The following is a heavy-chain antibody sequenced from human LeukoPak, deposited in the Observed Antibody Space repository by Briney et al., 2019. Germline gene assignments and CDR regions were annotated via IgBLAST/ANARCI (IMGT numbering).Heavy chain of an antibody. J-gene: IGHJ6*02. D-gene: IGHD2-2*01. CDR2: IIPIFGTA. V-gene: IGHV1-69*13. Sequence: SVKVSCKASGGTFSSYAISWVRQAPGQGLEWMGGIIPIFGTANYAQKFQGRVTITADESTSTAYMELSSPRSEDTAVYYCARHRFPLGDQLQTIYYYYGMDVWGQGTTVTVSS. CDR3: ARHRFPLGDQLQTIYYYYGMDV. CDR1: GGTFSSYA.